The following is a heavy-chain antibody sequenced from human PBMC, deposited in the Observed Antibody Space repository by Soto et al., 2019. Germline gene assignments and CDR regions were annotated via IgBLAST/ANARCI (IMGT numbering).Heavy chain of an antibody. Sequence: PSETLSLTCAVSGFSISSGYYWAWMRQTPGQGLEWFGSISHSGSTYYNASLRSRVTISVQTSKNEFSLELTSVTAADTAIYYCARVHISGHGVDYWGQGTLVTVSS. J-gene: IGHJ4*02. CDR2: ISHSGST. CDR3: ARVHISGHGVDY. D-gene: IGHD5-12*01. CDR1: GFSISSGYY. V-gene: IGHV4-38-2*01.